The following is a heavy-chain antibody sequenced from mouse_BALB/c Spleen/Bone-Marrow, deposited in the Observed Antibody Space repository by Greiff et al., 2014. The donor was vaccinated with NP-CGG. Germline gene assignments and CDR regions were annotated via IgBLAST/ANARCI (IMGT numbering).Heavy chain of an antibody. J-gene: IGHJ4*01. CDR3: ARSGERYGAMDY. CDR2: ISDGGGYT. Sequence: EVKLVESGGGLVKPGGSLKLSCAASGFTFSDYYMYWVRQTPEKRLEWVATISDGGGYTYYPDSVWGRFTNSRDNAKNNLYLQMSSLKSEDTAMYYCARSGERYGAMDYWGQGTSVTVFS. CDR1: GFTFSDYY. D-gene: IGHD2-10*02. V-gene: IGHV5-4*02.